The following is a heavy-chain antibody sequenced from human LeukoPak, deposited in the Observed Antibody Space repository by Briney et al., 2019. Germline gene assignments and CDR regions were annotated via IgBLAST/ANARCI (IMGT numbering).Heavy chain of an antibody. D-gene: IGHD6-6*01. CDR1: GFTFSSYS. CDR3: GRVGGRSKAAKGDAFDI. V-gene: IGHV3-21*01. Sequence: PGGSLRLSCAASGFTFSSYSMNWVRQAPGKGLEWVSSISSSSYIYYADSVKGRFTISRDNAQSSMYLQMNSLRAEDTAVYYCGRVGGRSKAAKGDAFDIWGQGTMVVVSS. CDR2: ISSSSYI. J-gene: IGHJ3*02.